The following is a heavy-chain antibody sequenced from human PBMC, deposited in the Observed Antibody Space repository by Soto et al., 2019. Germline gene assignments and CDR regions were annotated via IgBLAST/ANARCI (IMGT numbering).Heavy chain of an antibody. Sequence: VKVSCKASGGTFSSYAISWVRQAPGQGLEWMGGIIPIFGTANYAQKFQGRVTITADESTSTAYMELSSLRSEDTAVYYCAKGGQYCGGDCYSPYYYYGMDVWGQGTTVTVSS. CDR1: GGTFSSYA. J-gene: IGHJ6*02. CDR3: AKGGQYCGGDCYSPYYYYGMDV. CDR2: IIPIFGTA. D-gene: IGHD2-21*02. V-gene: IGHV1-69*13.